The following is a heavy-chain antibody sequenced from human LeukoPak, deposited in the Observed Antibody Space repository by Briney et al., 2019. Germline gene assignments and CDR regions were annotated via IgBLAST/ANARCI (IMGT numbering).Heavy chain of an antibody. Sequence: PSETLSLTCTVSGGSISSYYWSWIRQPPGKGLEWMGYIYYSGSTNYNPSLMSRVTISVDTSKNQSSLKLSSVTAADTAVYYCARTYDSSSYSLFDYWGQGTLVTVSS. CDR3: ARTYDSSSYSLFDY. CDR1: GGSISSYY. J-gene: IGHJ4*02. D-gene: IGHD3-22*01. V-gene: IGHV4-59*01. CDR2: IYYSGST.